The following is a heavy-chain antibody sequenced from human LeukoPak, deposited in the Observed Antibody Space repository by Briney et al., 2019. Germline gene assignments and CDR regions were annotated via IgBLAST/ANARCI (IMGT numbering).Heavy chain of an antibody. CDR2: MSGTGVTP. D-gene: IGHD3-22*01. J-gene: IGHJ4*02. Sequence: PGGSLRLSCAASGFTFSTYAISWVRQAPGKGLEWVSGMSGTGVTPYYADSVKGRFTISRDNSKSTLYLQMNSLRAEDTAVYYCARAVYDSSGYYGYWGQGTLVTVSS. CDR3: ARAVYDSSGYYGY. CDR1: GFTFSTYA. V-gene: IGHV3-23*01.